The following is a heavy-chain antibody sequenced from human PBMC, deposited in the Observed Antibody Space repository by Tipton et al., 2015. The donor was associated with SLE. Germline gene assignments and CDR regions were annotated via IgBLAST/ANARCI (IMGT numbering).Heavy chain of an antibody. CDR1: GGSISSYY. Sequence: TLSLTCTVSGGSISSYYWSWIRQPPGKGLEWIGYIYYSGSTNYNPSLKSRVTISVDTSKNQFSLKPSSVTAADTAVYYCARSYCSGGSCYLDYWGQGTLVTVSS. D-gene: IGHD2-15*01. CDR3: ARSYCSGGSCYLDY. J-gene: IGHJ4*02. CDR2: IYYSGST. V-gene: IGHV4-59*08.